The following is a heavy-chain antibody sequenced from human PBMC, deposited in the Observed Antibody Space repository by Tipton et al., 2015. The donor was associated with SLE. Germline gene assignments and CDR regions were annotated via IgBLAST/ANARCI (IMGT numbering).Heavy chain of an antibody. Sequence: TLSLTCAVSGDSVTNPNYNWGWIRQPPGKGLEWIGSMFYSGRTYYSLSLKSRVTISVATSKNQFSLKLRSVTAADTAVYYCARRYGPSFDYWDQGTLVTVSS. CDR1: GDSVTNPNYN. J-gene: IGHJ4*02. CDR3: ARRYGPSFDY. CDR2: MFYSGRT. D-gene: IGHD3-10*01. V-gene: IGHV4-39*07.